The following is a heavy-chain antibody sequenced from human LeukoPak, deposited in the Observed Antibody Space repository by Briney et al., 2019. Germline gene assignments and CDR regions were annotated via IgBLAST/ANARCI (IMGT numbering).Heavy chain of an antibody. CDR1: GGSISNYY. J-gene: IGHJ3*01. CDR3: AGDQSGHGGHNIDAFDV. V-gene: IGHV4-4*07. CDR2: MYASGST. D-gene: IGHD3-16*01. Sequence: SETLSLTCNVSGGSISNYYWNWIRQPAGKGLEWIGRMYASGSTRYNPSFEGRVTMSADTSKNQVSLKLTSVIAADTAVYFCAGDQSGHGGHNIDAFDVWGQGTMVTVSS.